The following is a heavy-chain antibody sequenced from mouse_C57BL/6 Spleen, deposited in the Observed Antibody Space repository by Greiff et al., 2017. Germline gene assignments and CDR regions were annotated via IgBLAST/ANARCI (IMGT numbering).Heavy chain of an antibody. CDR3: ARSYSNYVGFDY. CDR2: LYPGDGDP. Sequence: QVQLQQSGAELVKPGASVKISCKASVYAFSSYWMNWVKQRPGKGLEWIGQLYPGDGDPNYNGKFKGKATLTADKSSSTAYMQLSSLTSEDSAVYFCARSYSNYVGFDYWGQGTTLTVSS. D-gene: IGHD2-5*01. V-gene: IGHV1-80*01. CDR1: VYAFSSYW. J-gene: IGHJ2*01.